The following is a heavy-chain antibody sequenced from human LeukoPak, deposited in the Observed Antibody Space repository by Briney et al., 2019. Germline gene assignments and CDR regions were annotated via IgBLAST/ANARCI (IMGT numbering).Heavy chain of an antibody. D-gene: IGHD3-3*01. CDR2: IYYSGSA. V-gene: IGHV4-59*01. Sequence: SETLSLACTVSGGSISSYYWNWIRQPPGQGLEWIGYIYYSGSANYNPPLQSRVTISADTSKTQFSLKLTSVPAADTAMYYCARGGNDFWSGLMYNSFDPWGQGTLVTVSS. J-gene: IGHJ5*02. CDR1: GGSISSYY. CDR3: ARGGNDFWSGLMYNSFDP.